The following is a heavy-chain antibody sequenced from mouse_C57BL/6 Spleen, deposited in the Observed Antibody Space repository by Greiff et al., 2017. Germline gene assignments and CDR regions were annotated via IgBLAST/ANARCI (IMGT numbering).Heavy chain of an antibody. CDR3: ARRDYGSSRYYAMDY. D-gene: IGHD1-1*01. J-gene: IGHJ4*01. V-gene: IGHV1-18*01. CDR2: INPNNGGT. Sequence: EVQLQQSGPELVKPGASVKIPCKASGYTFTDYNMDWVKQSHGKSLEWIGDINPNNGGTIYNQKFKGKATLTVDKSSSTAYMELRSLTSEDTAVYYCARRDYGSSRYYAMDYLGQGTSVTVSS. CDR1: GYTFTDYN.